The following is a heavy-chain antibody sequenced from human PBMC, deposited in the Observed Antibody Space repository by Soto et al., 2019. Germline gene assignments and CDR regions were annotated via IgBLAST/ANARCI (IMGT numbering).Heavy chain of an antibody. Sequence: EVQLLESGGGLVQPGGSLRLSCAASGFTFSSYAMSWVRQAPGKGLEWVSAISGSGGSTYYADSVKGRFTISRDNSKNTLYLQMNSLRAEDTAVYYCANHGTSPTTYGDYVFPLGYWGQGTLVTVSS. J-gene: IGHJ4*02. CDR1: GFTFSSYA. V-gene: IGHV3-23*01. CDR3: ANHGTSPTTYGDYVFPLGY. D-gene: IGHD4-17*01. CDR2: ISGSGGST.